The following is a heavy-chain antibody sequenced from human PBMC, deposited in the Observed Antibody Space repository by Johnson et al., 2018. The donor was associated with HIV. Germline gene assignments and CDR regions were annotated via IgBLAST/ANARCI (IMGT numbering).Heavy chain of an antibody. D-gene: IGHD6-13*01. V-gene: IGHV3-9*01. CDR3: ATEGAAAAAGPSDAFDI. J-gene: IGHJ3*02. Sequence: QLVESGGGLVQPGRSLRLSCAASGFTFDDYAMHWVRQAPGKGLEWVSGISWNSGSIGYADSVKGRFTISRDNAKNSLYLQMNSLPPEDTAVYYCATEGAAAAAGPSDAFDIWGQGTMVTVSS. CDR2: ISWNSGSI. CDR1: GFTFDDYA.